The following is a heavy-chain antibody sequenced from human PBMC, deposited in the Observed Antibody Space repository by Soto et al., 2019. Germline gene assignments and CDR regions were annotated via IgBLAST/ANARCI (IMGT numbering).Heavy chain of an antibody. CDR1: GYTFTTYD. Sequence: ASVKVSCKASGYTFTTYDINWVRQATGQGPEWLGWMSPNSGATGYAQKFQGRVTMTRDTSMTTAYMELSNLRSEDTAMYYCARGVDAGVDVWGQGITVTVSS. D-gene: IGHD1-1*01. CDR2: MSPNSGAT. J-gene: IGHJ6*02. V-gene: IGHV1-8*01. CDR3: ARGVDAGVDV.